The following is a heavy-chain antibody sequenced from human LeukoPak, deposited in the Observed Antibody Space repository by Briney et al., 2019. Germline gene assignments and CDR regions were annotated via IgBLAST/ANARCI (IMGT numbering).Heavy chain of an antibody. V-gene: IGHV3-23*01. J-gene: IGHJ4*02. Sequence: AGSLRLSCAASGFTFTSYSLSWVRQPPGKGLEWVSGTSDRGDYTYYADSVKGRFTISRDSSKNTLFLQINSLRAEDTALYFCARKAQYNGHYPLDYWGQGTLVTVSS. CDR1: GFTFTSYS. D-gene: IGHD1-7*01. CDR2: TSDRGDYT. CDR3: ARKAQYNGHYPLDY.